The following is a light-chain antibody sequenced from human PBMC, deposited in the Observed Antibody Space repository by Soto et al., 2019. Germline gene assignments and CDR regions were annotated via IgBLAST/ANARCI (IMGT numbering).Light chain of an antibody. CDR3: QQCNNRPPLT. V-gene: IGKV3-15*01. CDR2: GAS. Sequence: EIVMTQSPVTLSVSPGERATLSCRASQSISDKSAWYQQKPGQAPRLLMFGASTRASGTPARFSGSGYGTEFTLTISSLQSEDSAVYYCQQCNNRPPLTFGGGTKVDIK. J-gene: IGKJ4*01. CDR1: QSISDK.